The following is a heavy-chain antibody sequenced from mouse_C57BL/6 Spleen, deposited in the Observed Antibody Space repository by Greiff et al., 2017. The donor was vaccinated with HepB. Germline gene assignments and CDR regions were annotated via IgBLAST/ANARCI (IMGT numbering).Heavy chain of an antibody. J-gene: IGHJ4*01. CDR2: ISSGGSYT. CDR1: GFTFSSYG. Sequence: QRVESGGDLVKPGGSLKLSCAASGFTFSSYGMSWVRQTPDKRLEWVATISSGGSYTYYPDSVKGRFTISRDNAKNTLYLQMSSLKSEDTAMYYCARQNYRNAMDYWGQGTSVTVSS. CDR3: ARQNYRNAMDY. D-gene: IGHD2-14*01. V-gene: IGHV5-6*01.